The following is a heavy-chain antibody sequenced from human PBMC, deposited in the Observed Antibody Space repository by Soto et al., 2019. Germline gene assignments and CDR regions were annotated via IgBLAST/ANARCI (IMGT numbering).Heavy chain of an antibody. CDR1: GFTFSSFD. Sequence: GGSLRLSCAASGFTFSSFDMTWVRQAPGKGLEWVSTVSNSGLTTYYADSVKGRFTISRDNSKNTLFLQMNSLRAEDTAVYYCAKRYCSGAYCALFDYWGQGTLVTVS. V-gene: IGHV3-23*01. CDR3: AKRYCSGAYCALFDY. J-gene: IGHJ4*02. D-gene: IGHD2-15*01. CDR2: VSNSGLTT.